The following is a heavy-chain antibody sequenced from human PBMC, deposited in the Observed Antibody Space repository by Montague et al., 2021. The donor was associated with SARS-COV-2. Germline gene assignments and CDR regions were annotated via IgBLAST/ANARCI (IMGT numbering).Heavy chain of an antibody. D-gene: IGHD3/OR15-3a*01. CDR2: ISYIGKT. CDR1: VRSSSSGNYE. V-gene: IGHV4-39*07. J-gene: IGHJ4*02. Sequence: SETLSLTCAGAVRSSSSGNYEQGGSRQPPGTVLEWVGLISYIGKTYYSPSLKSQLTISLDSSKNQFSLQARSVTAADTAVYYCVRVLDNRVRDYWGQGTLVTVSS. CDR3: VRVLDNRVRDY.